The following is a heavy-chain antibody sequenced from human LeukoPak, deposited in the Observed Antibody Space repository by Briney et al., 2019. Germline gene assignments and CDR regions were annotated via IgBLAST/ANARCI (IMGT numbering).Heavy chain of an antibody. CDR2: ISGSGGRT. D-gene: IGHD3-10*01. J-gene: IGHJ5*02. V-gene: IGHV3-23*01. Sequence: GGSLRLSCAASGFTFSNYAITWVRQAPGKGPEWVSGISGSGGRTDYADSVKGRFTISRDNSKSTLYVQMNSLRVEDTAIYYCARGGSGNWFDPWGQGTLVTVSS. CDR3: ARGGSGNWFDP. CDR1: GFTFSNYA.